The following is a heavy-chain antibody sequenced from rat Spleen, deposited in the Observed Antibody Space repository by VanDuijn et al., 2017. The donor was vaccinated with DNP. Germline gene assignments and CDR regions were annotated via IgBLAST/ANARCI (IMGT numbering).Heavy chain of an antibody. Sequence: EVQLVESGGGLVQPGRSLKLSCAASGFTFSDYYMAWVRQAPKKGLEWVASISTSGSRTYYPDSVKGRFTISRDDAKSSLYLQMDSLRSEDTATYYCSTADYSSYWGQGTLVTVSS. V-gene: IGHV5-27*01. J-gene: IGHJ3*01. D-gene: IGHD1-2*01. CDR1: GFTFSDYY. CDR3: STADYSSY. CDR2: ISTSGSRT.